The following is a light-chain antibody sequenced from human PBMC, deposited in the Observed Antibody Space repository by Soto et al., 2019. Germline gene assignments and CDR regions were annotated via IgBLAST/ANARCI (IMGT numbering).Light chain of an antibody. CDR2: GAS. CDR3: QQYGSPWP. V-gene: IGKV3-20*01. Sequence: EFLLTPSTGTLSLSPGERATPSWLVIQSISSNFLAWYQQKPGQPPRLLIYGASSRATGIPDRFSGSGSGTDFTLTISRLEPEDFAVYYCQQYGSPWPFGKGTKVDIK. J-gene: IGKJ1*01. CDR1: QSISSNF.